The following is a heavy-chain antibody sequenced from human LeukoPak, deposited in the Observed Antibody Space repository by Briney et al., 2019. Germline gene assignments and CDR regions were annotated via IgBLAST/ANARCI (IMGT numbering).Heavy chain of an antibody. V-gene: IGHV1-18*01. CDR2: ISAYNGNT. CDR1: DYTFTSYG. Sequence: GASVKVSCKASDYTFTSYGVSWVRQAPGQGLEWMGWISAYNGNTNYAQKLQGRVTMTTDTSTSTAYMELRSLRSDDTAVYYCAKAGYCGGDCRFQNDAFDIWGQGTMVTVSS. CDR3: AKAGYCGGDCRFQNDAFDI. D-gene: IGHD2-21*02. J-gene: IGHJ3*02.